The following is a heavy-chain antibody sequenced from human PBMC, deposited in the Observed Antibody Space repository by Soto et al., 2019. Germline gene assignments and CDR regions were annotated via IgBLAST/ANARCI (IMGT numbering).Heavy chain of an antibody. Sequence: SETLSITCSVSGGSIRSFSWSWIRQPPGRGLEWIGYIYNSGSTNYNPSLKSRATISVDTSKNQFSLTLTSVTAADTAIYYCARGVSGRYYDSSGYYPDYWGQGTLVT. CDR1: GGSIRSFS. V-gene: IGHV4-4*09. J-gene: IGHJ4*02. D-gene: IGHD3-22*01. CDR2: IYNSGST. CDR3: ARGVSGRYYDSSGYYPDY.